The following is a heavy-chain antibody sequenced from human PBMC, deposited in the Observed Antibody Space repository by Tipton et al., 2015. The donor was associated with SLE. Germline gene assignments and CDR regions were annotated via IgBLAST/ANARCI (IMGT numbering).Heavy chain of an antibody. CDR1: GFTFSSYW. J-gene: IGHJ4*02. V-gene: IGHV4-59*10. CDR2: IYTSGST. D-gene: IGHD3-16*02. CDR3: ARVQGIWGSYRYVFDY. Sequence: LRLSCAASGFTFSSYWMSWVRQAPGKGLEWIGRIYTSGSTNYNPALKSRVTMSVDTSKNQFSLKLSSVTAADTAVYYCARVQGIWGSYRYVFDYWGQGTLVTVSS.